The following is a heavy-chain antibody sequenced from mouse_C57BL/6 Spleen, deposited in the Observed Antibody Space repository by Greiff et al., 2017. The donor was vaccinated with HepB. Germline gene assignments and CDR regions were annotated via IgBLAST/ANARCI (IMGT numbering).Heavy chain of an antibody. CDR2: ISDGCSYT. J-gene: IGHJ1*03. CDR3: ARDGYDYDWYFDV. V-gene: IGHV5-4*01. D-gene: IGHD2-4*01. Sequence: EVQLVESGGGLVKPGGSLKLSCAASGFTFSSYAMSWVRQTPEKRLEWVGTISDGCSYTYYPDNVKGRFTISRDNAKNNLYLQMSHLKSEDTAMYYCARDGYDYDWYFDVWGTGTTVTVSS. CDR1: GFTFSSYA.